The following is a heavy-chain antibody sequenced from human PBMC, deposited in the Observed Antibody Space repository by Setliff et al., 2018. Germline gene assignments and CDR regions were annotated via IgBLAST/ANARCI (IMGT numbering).Heavy chain of an antibody. V-gene: IGHV1-18*01. CDR1: GYTFTSYG. J-gene: IGHJ6*02. CDR3: ARDYPADSSGWYPYYYGMDV. D-gene: IGHD6-19*01. Sequence: ASVKVSCKASGYTFTSYGFSWVRQAPGQGLEWMGWISVYNGKTKYAQKFQGRVTMTTDTSTRTAYMEVTSLRSDDTAVYYCARDYPADSSGWYPYYYGMDVWGQGTTVTVSS. CDR2: ISVYNGKT.